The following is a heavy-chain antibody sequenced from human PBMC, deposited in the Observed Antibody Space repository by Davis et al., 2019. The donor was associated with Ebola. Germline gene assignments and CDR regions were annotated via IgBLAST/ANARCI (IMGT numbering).Heavy chain of an antibody. CDR2: ISGSGGST. D-gene: IGHD1-26*01. CDR1: GFTFSSFA. V-gene: IGHV3-23*01. CDR3: TSQIVGARGGDY. Sequence: GGSLRLSCAASGFTFSSFAMSWVRQSPGKGLEWVSDISGSGGSTYYADSVKGQFTISRDDSKNTAYLQMNSLKTEDTAVYYCTSQIVGARGGDYWGQGTLVTVSS. J-gene: IGHJ4*02.